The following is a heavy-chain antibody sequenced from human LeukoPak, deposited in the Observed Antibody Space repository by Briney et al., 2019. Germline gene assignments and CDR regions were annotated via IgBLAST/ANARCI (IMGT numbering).Heavy chain of an antibody. V-gene: IGHV3-66*01. CDR3: TREVTGDDAFDI. Sequence: GGSLRLSCAASGFTFSNAQMSWVRQAPGKGLEWVSVIYSSGGTYYADSVKGRFSVSRDNSQKTMYLQMNSLRVEDTAVYFCTREVTGDDAFDIWGQGTMVTVSS. J-gene: IGHJ3*02. CDR1: GFTFSNAQ. CDR2: IYSSGGT. D-gene: IGHD7-27*01.